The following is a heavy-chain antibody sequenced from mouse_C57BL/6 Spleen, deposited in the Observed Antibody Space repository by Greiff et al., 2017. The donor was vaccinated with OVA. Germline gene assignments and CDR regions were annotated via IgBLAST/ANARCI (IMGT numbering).Heavy chain of an antibody. J-gene: IGHJ1*03. CDR3: ARYGYDGYFDV. D-gene: IGHD2-2*01. CDR2: ISYSGST. Sequence: EVQLQESGPGMVKPSQSLSLTCTVTGYSITSGYDWHWIRHFPGNKLEWMGYISYSGSTNYNPSLKSRISITHDTSKNHFFLKLNSVTTEDTATYYCARYGYDGYFDVWGTGTTVTVSS. V-gene: IGHV3-1*01. CDR1: GYSITSGYD.